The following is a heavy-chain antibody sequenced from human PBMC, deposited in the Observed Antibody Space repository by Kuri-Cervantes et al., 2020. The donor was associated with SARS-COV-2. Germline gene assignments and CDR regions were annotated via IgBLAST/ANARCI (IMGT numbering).Heavy chain of an antibody. J-gene: IGHJ4*02. Sequence: GSLRLSVVVYDGSFIGYYWGWIRQPPGKGLEWIGEINHSGNTKYNTSLKSRVTISVDKSKNQFFLSLSSVTAADTAVYYCARLYDSSCYYYHAFDYWGQGTLVTVSS. CDR1: DGSFIGYY. CDR2: INHSGNT. D-gene: IGHD3-22*01. CDR3: ARLYDSSCYYYHAFDY. V-gene: IGHV4-34*01.